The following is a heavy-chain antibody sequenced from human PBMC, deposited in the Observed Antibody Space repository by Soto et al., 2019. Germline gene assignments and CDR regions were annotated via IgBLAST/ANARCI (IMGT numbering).Heavy chain of an antibody. Sequence: SETLSLTCVVSSDSLTITSHYWGWVRQPPGKGLEWIGNVYYSGSLYYNPSLKGRVTISLDTSKNQFTLTLTSVTAADTAVYYCARGGYCSGGSCYWPIMNWFYPWGQGTLVPVSS. CDR1: SDSLTITSHY. CDR3: ARGGYCSGGSCYWPIMNWFYP. J-gene: IGHJ5*02. D-gene: IGHD2-15*01. V-gene: IGHV4-39*06. CDR2: VYYSGSL.